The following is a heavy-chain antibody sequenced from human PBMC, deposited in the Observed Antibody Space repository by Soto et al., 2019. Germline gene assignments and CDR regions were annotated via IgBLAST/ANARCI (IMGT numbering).Heavy chain of an antibody. V-gene: IGHV4-30-4*01. CDR3: ARDPGLRHFEWGFDY. D-gene: IGHD3-9*01. CDR2: IYSRGST. CDR1: GASIGSGDYY. J-gene: IGHJ4*02. Sequence: SETLSLTCTVSGASIGSGDYYWTWLRQPPGKGLEWIGYIYSRGSTYYDPSLKTRVTISIDTSKNQFSLKLSSVTAADTAVYYCARDPGLRHFEWGFDYWGQGILVTVSS.